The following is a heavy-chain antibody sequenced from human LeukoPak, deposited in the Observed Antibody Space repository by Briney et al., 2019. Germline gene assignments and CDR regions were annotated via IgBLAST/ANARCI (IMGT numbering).Heavy chain of an antibody. V-gene: IGHV3-23*01. J-gene: IGHJ4*02. CDR3: ARGGIGDTGGYYLIVY. CDR1: GFTFSNYG. Sequence: GESLKISCAASGFTFSNYGLSWVRQAPGKGLEWVSAISGNSGSTYYADSVKGRFTISRDNSKNTLYLQMSSLRAEDTAVYYCARGGIGDTGGYYLIVYWGQGTRVTVSS. CDR2: ISGNSGST. D-gene: IGHD3-22*01.